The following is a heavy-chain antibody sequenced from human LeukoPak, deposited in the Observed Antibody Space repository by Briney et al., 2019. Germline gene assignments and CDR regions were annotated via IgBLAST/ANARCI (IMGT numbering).Heavy chain of an antibody. CDR3: ATGQQQLVPHGEGKTYNWFDP. D-gene: IGHD6-13*01. Sequence: ASVKVSCTVSGYTLTELSMHWLRQAPGKGLEWMGGFDPEDGETIYAQKFQGRVTMTEDTSTDTAYMELSSLRSEDTAVYYCATGQQQLVPHGEGKTYNWFDPWGQGTLVTVSS. CDR2: FDPEDGET. J-gene: IGHJ5*02. V-gene: IGHV1-24*01. CDR1: GYTLTELS.